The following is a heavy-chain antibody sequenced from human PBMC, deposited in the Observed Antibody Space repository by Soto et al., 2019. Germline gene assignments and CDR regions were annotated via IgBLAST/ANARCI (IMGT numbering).Heavy chain of an antibody. J-gene: IGHJ6*02. CDR2: ISGSGGST. CDR1: GFTFSSYA. CDR3: AKYQRANPRYYGMDV. D-gene: IGHD2-2*01. V-gene: IGHV3-23*01. Sequence: GGSLRLSCAASGFTFSSYAMSWVRQAPGKGLEWVSAISGSGGSTYYADSVKGRFTISRDNSKNTLYLQMNSLRAEDTAVYYCAKYQRANPRYYGMDVWGQGSTVIVSS.